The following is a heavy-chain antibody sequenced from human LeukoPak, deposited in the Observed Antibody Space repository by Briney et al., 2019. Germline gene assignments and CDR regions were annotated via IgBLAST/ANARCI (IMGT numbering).Heavy chain of an antibody. D-gene: IGHD1-26*01. CDR3: ARDAVPSGRSWFDP. CDR1: GFTFEDYG. CDR2: LKGNGGGR. V-gene: IGHV3-20*04. Sequence: GGSLRLSCAVSGFTFEDYGMNWVRHVPGKGPEWVCGLKGNGGGRRYADSVKGRFSISRDNARNSLYLQMDSLTVDDTAFYYCARDAVPSGRSWFDPWGQGTLVTVSS. J-gene: IGHJ5*02.